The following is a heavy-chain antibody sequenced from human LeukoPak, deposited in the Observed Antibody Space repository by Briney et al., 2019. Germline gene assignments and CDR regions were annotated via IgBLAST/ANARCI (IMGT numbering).Heavy chain of an antibody. CDR3: ARAHSSGAPFDY. V-gene: IGHV3-30*03. CDR2: ISYDGSNK. J-gene: IGHJ4*02. Sequence: GGSLRLSCATSGLTFRNYGMHWVRQAPGKGLEWVAIISYDGSNKYYADSVKGRFTISRDNSKNTLSLQMNSLRAEDTAVYYCARAHSSGAPFDYWGQGTLVTVSS. CDR1: GLTFRNYG. D-gene: IGHD6-19*01.